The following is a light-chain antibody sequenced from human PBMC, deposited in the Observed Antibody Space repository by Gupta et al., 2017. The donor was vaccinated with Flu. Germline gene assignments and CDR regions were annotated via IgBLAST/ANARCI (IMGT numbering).Light chain of an antibody. Sequence: QSVLTQPPSVSGAPGQRVTISCTGSSPNIGAGHDVHWYQQLPRTAPKLLIYRNTNRPSGVPDRFSGSKSGTSASLAITGLQAEDEADYYCQSYDSSLSGSYVFGTGTKVTVL. V-gene: IGLV1-40*01. CDR1: SPNIGAGHD. CDR3: QSYDSSLSGSYV. CDR2: RNT. J-gene: IGLJ1*01.